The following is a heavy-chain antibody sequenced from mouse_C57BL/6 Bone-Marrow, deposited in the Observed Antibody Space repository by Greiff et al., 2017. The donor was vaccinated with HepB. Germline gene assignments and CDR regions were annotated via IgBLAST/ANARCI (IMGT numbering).Heavy chain of an antibody. J-gene: IGHJ3*01. CDR1: GYTFTSYW. D-gene: IGHD2-1*01. CDR3: ARLYYGNYSAWFAY. CDR2: IHPNSGST. V-gene: IGHV1-64*01. Sequence: QVQLQQPGAELVKPGASVKLSCKASGYTFTSYWMHWVKQRPGQGLEWIGMIHPNSGSTNYNEKFKSKATLTVDKSSSTAYMQLSSLTSEDSAVYYCARLYYGNYSAWFAYWGQGTLVTVSA.